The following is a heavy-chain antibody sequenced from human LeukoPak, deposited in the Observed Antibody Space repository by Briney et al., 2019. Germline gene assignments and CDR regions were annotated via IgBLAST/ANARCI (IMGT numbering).Heavy chain of an antibody. V-gene: IGHV1-2*02. CDR1: GYTFTGYY. Sequence: ASVKVSCKASGYTFTGYYMHWVRQAPGQGLEWMGWINPNSGGTNYAQKFQGRVTMTRDTSISTAYMELSSLRSEDTAVYYCARMTVSGRDNWFDPWGQGTLVTVSS. D-gene: IGHD6-19*01. CDR2: INPNSGGT. J-gene: IGHJ5*02. CDR3: ARMTVSGRDNWFDP.